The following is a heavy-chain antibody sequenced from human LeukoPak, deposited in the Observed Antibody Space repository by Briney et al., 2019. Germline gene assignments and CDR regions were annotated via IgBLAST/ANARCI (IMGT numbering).Heavy chain of an antibody. V-gene: IGHV4-34*01. J-gene: IGHJ6*02. CDR1: GGSFSGYY. CDR2: INHSGST. D-gene: IGHD1-26*01. CDR3: ARATLVGARNYYGMDV. Sequence: SETLSLTCAVYGGSFSGYYWSWIRQPPGKGLEWIGEINHSGSTNYNPSLKSRVTISVDTPKNQFSLKLSSVTAADTAVYYCARATLVGARNYYGMDVWGQGTTVTVSS.